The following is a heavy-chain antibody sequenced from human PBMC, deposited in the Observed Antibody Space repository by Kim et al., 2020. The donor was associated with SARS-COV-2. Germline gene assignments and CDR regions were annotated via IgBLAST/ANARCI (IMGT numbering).Heavy chain of an antibody. J-gene: IGHJ6*02. D-gene: IGHD1-1*01. Sequence: GGSLRLSCAASAFTFSNYWMAWIRQAPGKGLEWVGNINQDGGETNYVDSVKGRFTISRDNAKSSLYLQMNSLRAEDSAVYYCATKRRPGAGMDVWGQGTTVTVSS. V-gene: IGHV3-7*01. CDR2: INQDGGET. CDR3: ATKRRPGAGMDV. CDR1: AFTFSNYW.